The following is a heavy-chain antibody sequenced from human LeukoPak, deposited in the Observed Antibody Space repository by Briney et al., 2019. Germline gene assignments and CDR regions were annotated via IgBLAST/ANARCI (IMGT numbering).Heavy chain of an antibody. CDR2: ISYDGSKT. CDR1: GFTFSSYG. Sequence: GRSLRLSCAASGFTFSSYGMHWVRQAPGKGLEWVAVISYDGSKTYYADSVKGRSTISRDNSKNTLYVQVNSLGTEDTAAYYCAKGSYYDSSGSFYFDYWGQGTLVTVSS. D-gene: IGHD3-22*01. V-gene: IGHV3-30*12. J-gene: IGHJ4*02. CDR3: AKGSYYDSSGSFYFDY.